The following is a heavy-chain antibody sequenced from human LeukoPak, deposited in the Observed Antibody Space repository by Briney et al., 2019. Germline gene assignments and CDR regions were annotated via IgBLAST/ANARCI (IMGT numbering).Heavy chain of an antibody. V-gene: IGHV4-59*01. Sequence: PSETLSLTCTVSGGSTSSYYWSWIRQPPGKGLEWIGYIYYSGSTNYNPSLKSRVTISIDTSKNQFSLKLSSVTAADTAVYYCARPAYFWGQGTLVTVSS. CDR1: GGSTSSYY. J-gene: IGHJ4*02. CDR2: IYYSGST. CDR3: ARPAYF.